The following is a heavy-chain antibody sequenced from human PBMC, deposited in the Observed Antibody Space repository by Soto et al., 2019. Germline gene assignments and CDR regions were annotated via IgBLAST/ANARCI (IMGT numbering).Heavy chain of an antibody. J-gene: IGHJ4*02. V-gene: IGHV1-8*01. CDR2: MNPHSGNT. CDR3: ARGYYYGSGSSPDY. CDR1: GYTFTSYD. Sequence: QVQLVQSGAEVKKPGASVKVSCKASGYTFTSYDINWVRQATGQGLEWMGWMNPHSGNTGYARKFQGRVTMTRTTSMSTGYMEPSTLRSEDTAVYYCARGYYYGSGSSPDYWGQGPLVTVSS. D-gene: IGHD3-10*01.